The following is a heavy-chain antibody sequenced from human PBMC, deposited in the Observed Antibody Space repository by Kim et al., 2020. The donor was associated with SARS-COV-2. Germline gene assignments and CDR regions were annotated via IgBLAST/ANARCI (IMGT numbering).Heavy chain of an antibody. Sequence: NPAPTSRVTISVDASKNQFSLKLSAVTAADTAVYYCARGGYSYGTGSFDYWGQGTLVTVSS. CDR3: ARGGYSYGTGSFDY. D-gene: IGHD5-18*01. J-gene: IGHJ4*02. V-gene: IGHV4-59*09.